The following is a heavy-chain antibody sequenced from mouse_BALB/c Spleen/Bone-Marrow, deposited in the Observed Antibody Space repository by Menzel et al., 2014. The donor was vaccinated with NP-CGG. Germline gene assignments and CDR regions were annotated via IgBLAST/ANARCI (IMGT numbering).Heavy chain of an antibody. D-gene: IGHD3-1*01. Sequence: VKLMESGTVLARPGAAVKMSCKASGYTFSNYWMHWVKQRPGQGLEWIGTIYPGNSDTTYNQKFKGKATLTAVTSTSTAYMELSSLTNEDSAVYYCTTLARNKFDYWGQGTTLTVSS. CDR2: IYPGNSDT. V-gene: IGHV1-5*01. CDR1: GYTFSNYW. J-gene: IGHJ2*01. CDR3: TTLARNKFDY.